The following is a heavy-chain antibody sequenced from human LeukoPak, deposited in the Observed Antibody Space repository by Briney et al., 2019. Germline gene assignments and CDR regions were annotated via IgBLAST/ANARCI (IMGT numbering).Heavy chain of an antibody. CDR1: GFTFSSYS. CDR2: ISSSSSYI. Sequence: GGSLRLSCAASGFTFSSYSMNWVRQAPGKGLEWVSSISSSSSYIYYADSVKGRFTISRDNARDSLYLQMNTLRAEDTAAYYCARENRNYFHTSGHIRGAFDIWGQGTMVTVSS. V-gene: IGHV3-21*01. CDR3: ARENRNYFHTSGHIRGAFDI. J-gene: IGHJ3*02. D-gene: IGHD3-22*01.